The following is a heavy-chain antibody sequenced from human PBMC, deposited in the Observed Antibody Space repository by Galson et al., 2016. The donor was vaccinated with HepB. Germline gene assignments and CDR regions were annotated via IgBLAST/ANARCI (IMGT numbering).Heavy chain of an antibody. CDR2: ISYDGSNA. D-gene: IGHD3-10*01. CDR3: AKGGPNYYGSGSYSQLEF. V-gene: IGHV3-30*18. J-gene: IGHJ4*02. Sequence: SLRLSCATAGFTFISSGMHWVRQAPGKGLEWATFISYDGSNAYYADSVKGRFTVTRDNFKNTLYLQMNSLRPENTAVYYCAKGGPNYYGSGSYSQLEFWGQGTLVTVSS. CDR1: GFTFISSG.